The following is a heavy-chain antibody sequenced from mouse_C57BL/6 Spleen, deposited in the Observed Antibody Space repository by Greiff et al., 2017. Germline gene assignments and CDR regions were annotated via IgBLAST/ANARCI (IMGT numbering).Heavy chain of an antibody. Sequence: VQLQQSGAELVKPGASVKLSCTASGFNIKDYYMHWVKQRTEQGLEWIGRIDPEDDETKYAPKFQGKATITADTSSNTAYLQRSSLTADDTAVYYCACYGYGGMDYWGQGTSVTVSS. CDR2: IDPEDDET. D-gene: IGHD2-2*01. CDR3: ACYGYGGMDY. J-gene: IGHJ4*01. CDR1: GFNIKDYY. V-gene: IGHV14-2*01.